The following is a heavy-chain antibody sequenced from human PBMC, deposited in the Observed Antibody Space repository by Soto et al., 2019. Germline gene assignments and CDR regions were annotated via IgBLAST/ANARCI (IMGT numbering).Heavy chain of an antibody. CDR2: ISSSGGST. D-gene: IGHD5-12*01. CDR3: AKWGYSGYDYDAFDI. CDR1: GFTFSTYA. Sequence: GGSMRLSCAASGFTFSTYAMSWVRQDPGKGLEWVSAISSSGGSTYYADSVKGRFTISRDNSKNTLYLQMNSLRAEDTAVYYCAKWGYSGYDYDAFDIWGQGTMVTVSS. J-gene: IGHJ3*02. V-gene: IGHV3-23*01.